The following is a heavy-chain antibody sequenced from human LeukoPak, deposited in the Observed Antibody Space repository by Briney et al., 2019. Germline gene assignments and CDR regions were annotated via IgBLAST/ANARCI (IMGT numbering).Heavy chain of an antibody. Sequence: GGSLRLSCAASGFTFSDYSMNWVRQAPGKGLEWVSAISGSGGSTYYADSVKGRFTISRDNSKNTLYLQMNSLRADDTAVYYCAKDLAVLVGATFPHWGQGTLVTVSS. D-gene: IGHD2-15*01. CDR3: AKDLAVLVGATFPH. J-gene: IGHJ1*01. CDR2: ISGSGGST. V-gene: IGHV3-23*01. CDR1: GFTFSDYS.